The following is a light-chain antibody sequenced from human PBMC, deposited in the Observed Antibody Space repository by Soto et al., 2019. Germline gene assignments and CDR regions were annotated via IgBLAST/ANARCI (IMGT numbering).Light chain of an antibody. V-gene: IGKV3-20*01. CDR1: QSVSSSY. Sequence: EIVLTQSPGTLSLSPGERATLSCRASQSVSSSYLAWYQQKPGQAPRLLIYGASSRATGIPDRLSGSGSGTDFTLTINRLEPEDSAVYYCQQYASAPFSLGPGTKVDIK. CDR2: GAS. CDR3: QQYASAPFS. J-gene: IGKJ3*01.